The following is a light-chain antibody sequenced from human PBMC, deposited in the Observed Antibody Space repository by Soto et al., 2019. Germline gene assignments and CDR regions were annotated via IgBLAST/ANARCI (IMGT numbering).Light chain of an antibody. CDR2: GAS. V-gene: IGKV3-15*01. CDR1: QSVSSN. CDR3: QHYNYWPPWT. J-gene: IGKJ1*01. Sequence: EIVMTQSPATLYMSPGERATLSCRASQSVSSNLAWYQQKPGQSPRLLIYGASTRATGIPARFSGSGSGTEFTLTISSLQSEDFAVYYCQHYNYWPPWTFGQGTKVEIK.